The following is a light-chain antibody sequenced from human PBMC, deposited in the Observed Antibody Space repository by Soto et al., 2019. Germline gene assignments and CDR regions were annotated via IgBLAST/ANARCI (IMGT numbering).Light chain of an antibody. V-gene: IGKV3-20*01. CDR3: QQFGTSPA. CDR1: QRVGSSS. J-gene: IGKJ4*01. CDR2: GVS. Sequence: EIVLTQSPGTLSLSPGERAILSCRASQRVGSSSLAWYQQRPGQAPRLLIYGVSTRATGIPDSFSGSGSGTDFTLTISRLESEDFAVYFCQQFGTSPAFGGGTKVEIK.